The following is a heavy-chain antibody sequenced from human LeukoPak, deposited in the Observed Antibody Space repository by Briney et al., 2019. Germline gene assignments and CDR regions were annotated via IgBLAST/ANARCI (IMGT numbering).Heavy chain of an antibody. CDR2: ISVSGDST. CDR3: AQGSRNYNFDY. J-gene: IGHJ4*02. V-gene: IGHV3-23*01. CDR1: GVTFSSYA. Sequence: GGSLRLSCAASGVTFSSYAMSWARQAPGKGLEGVSVISVSGDSTYYADSVKGRFTISRDNSKNTLYLQMNSLRAEDTAVYYCAQGSRNYNFDYWGQGTRVTVSS. D-gene: IGHD1-14*01.